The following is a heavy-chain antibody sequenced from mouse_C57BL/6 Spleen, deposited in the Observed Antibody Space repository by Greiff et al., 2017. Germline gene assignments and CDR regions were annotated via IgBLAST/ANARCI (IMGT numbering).Heavy chain of an antibody. D-gene: IGHD2-5*01. Sequence: VQLQQSGPGLVQPSQSLSITCTVSGFSLTSYGVHWVRQSPGKGLEWLGVIWSGGSTDYNAAFISRLSIRKDNSKSQVFFKMNSLQADDTAIYYCARKGINYYSNPYAMDYWGQGTSVTVS. CDR3: ARKGINYYSNPYAMDY. CDR1: GFSLTSYG. J-gene: IGHJ4*01. CDR2: IWSGGST. V-gene: IGHV2-2*01.